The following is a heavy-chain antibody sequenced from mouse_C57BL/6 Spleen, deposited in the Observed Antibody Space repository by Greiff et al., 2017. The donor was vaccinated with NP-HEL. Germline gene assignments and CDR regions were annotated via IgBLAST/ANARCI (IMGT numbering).Heavy chain of an antibody. J-gene: IGHJ2*01. CDR2: ISDGGSYT. D-gene: IGHD1-1*02. V-gene: IGHV5-4*01. CDR1: GFTFSSYA. Sequence: EVQVVESGGGLVKPGGSLKLSCAASGFTFSSYAMSWVRQTPEKRLEWVATISDGGSYTYYPDNVKGRFTISRDNAKNNLYLQMSHLKSEDTAMYYCARDRGGLDYWGQGTTLTVSS. CDR3: ARDRGGLDY.